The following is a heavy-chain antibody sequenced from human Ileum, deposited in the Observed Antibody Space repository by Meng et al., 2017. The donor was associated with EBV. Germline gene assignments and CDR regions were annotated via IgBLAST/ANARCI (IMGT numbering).Heavy chain of an antibody. CDR1: GFTFSNYY. CDR2: ISSTGSTT. D-gene: IGHD6-13*01. CDR3: VYSSSFH. Sequence: QVQLVASGGGLFKPGGSLRLSCAASGFTFSNYYMNWIRQAPGKGLEWVSFISSTGSTTYYADSVKGRFTVSRDNAKNSLFLQMHSLRAEDTAVYYCVYSSSFHWGQGTLVTVSS. J-gene: IGHJ4*02. V-gene: IGHV3-11*01.